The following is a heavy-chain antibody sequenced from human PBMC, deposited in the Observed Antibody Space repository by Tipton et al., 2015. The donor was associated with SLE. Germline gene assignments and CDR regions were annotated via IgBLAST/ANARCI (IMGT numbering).Heavy chain of an antibody. CDR3: AKDAAWDSVVVPHALGPFDI. J-gene: IGHJ3*02. CDR2: ISDYGGTI. CDR1: GFTFSSYA. Sequence: SLRLSCAASGFTFSSYAMSWVRHAPGKGLEWVSTISDYGGTIHYADSVKGRFTISTDTSKSALYLQMTSLRVEDTAVYYCAKDAAWDSVVVPHALGPFDIWGQGTMVTVSS. D-gene: IGHD2-2*01. V-gene: IGHV3-23*01.